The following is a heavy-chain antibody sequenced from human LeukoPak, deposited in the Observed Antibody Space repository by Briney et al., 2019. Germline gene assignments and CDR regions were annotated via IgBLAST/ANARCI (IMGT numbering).Heavy chain of an antibody. CDR1: GGTFSSYA. CDR3: ARGQWKYGDSSGYYYFGSWFDP. Sequence: SVKVSCKASGGTFSSYAISWVRQAPGQGLEWMGGIIPIFGTANYAQKFQGRVTITADESTSTAYMELSSLRSEDTAVYYCARGQWKYGDSSGYYYFGSWFDPWGQGTLVTVSS. CDR2: IIPIFGTA. J-gene: IGHJ5*02. D-gene: IGHD3-22*01. V-gene: IGHV1-69*13.